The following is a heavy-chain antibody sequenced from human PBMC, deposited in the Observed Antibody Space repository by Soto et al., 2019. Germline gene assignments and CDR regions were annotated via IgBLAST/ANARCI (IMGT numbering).Heavy chain of an antibody. J-gene: IGHJ4*02. V-gene: IGHV1-3*01. CDR1: GYTFTSYA. D-gene: IGHD3-3*01. CDR2: INAGNGNT. CDR3: ARSRITIFGVVIGFDY. Sequence: ASVKVSCKASGYTFTSYAMHWVRQAPGQRLEWMGWINAGNGNTKYSQKFQGRVTITRDTSASTAYMELSSLRSEDTAVYYCARSRITIFGVVIGFDYWGQGTLVTVSS.